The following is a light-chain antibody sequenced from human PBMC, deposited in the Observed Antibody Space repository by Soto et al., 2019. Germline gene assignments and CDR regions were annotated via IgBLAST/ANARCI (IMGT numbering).Light chain of an antibody. J-gene: IGLJ2*01. CDR2: EVT. Sequence: QSALTQPPSASGSPGQSGTLSCTGTSSGVGRYNYHSWYQQHPGKAPELMIYEVTKRPSGVADRFTGSNSGNTASLTVSGPLAEDEADYYCSSYAGNSNLIVGGGTKLAVL. CDR3: SSYAGNSNLI. V-gene: IGLV2-8*01. CDR1: SSGVGRYNY.